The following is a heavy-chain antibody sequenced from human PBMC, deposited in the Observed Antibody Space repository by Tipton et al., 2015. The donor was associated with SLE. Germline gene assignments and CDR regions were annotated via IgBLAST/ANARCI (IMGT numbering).Heavy chain of an antibody. CDR1: GYRFTSYG. CDR2: MHPNSGNT. V-gene: IGHV1-18*01. J-gene: IGHJ6*02. Sequence: QSGAEVKKPGASVKVSCKASGYRFTSYGVTWVRQAPGQGLEWMGWMHPNSGNTGYAPKFQGRVTMTTDTSTSTAYMELRSLRSDDTAVYYCARGGSYYNYYYGMDVWGQGTTVTVSS. CDR3: ARGGSYYNYYYGMDV. D-gene: IGHD1-26*01.